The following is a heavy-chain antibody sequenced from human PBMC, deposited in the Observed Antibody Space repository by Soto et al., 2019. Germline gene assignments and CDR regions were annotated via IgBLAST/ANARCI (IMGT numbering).Heavy chain of an antibody. CDR3: ARGKRPLVMFFDY. CDR1: GGSITSGAYF. D-gene: IGHD6-25*01. CDR2: ISYSGNT. Sequence: QVQLQGSGPGLVKPSQTLSLTCANTGGSITSGAYFWTWIRQLPGKGLEWIGHISYSGNTDYNPSLKSRVTLSRDTSKNQFSLTLSAVTAADTAVYYCARGKRPLVMFFDYWGQGTLVTVSS. V-gene: IGHV4-31*11. J-gene: IGHJ4*02.